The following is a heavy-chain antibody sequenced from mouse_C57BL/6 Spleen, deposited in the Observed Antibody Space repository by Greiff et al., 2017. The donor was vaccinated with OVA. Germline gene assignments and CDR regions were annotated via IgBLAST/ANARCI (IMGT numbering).Heavy chain of an antibody. CDR3: ARQTVVAYYAMDY. CDR2: IWSDGST. V-gene: IGHV2-6-1*01. J-gene: IGHJ4*01. D-gene: IGHD1-1*01. Sequence: VQLQQSGPGLVAPSQSLSITCTVSGFSLTSYGVHWVRQPPGKGLEWLVVIWSDGSTTYNSALKSRLSISKDNSKSQVFLKMNSLQTDDTAMYYCARQTVVAYYAMDYWGQGTSVTVSS. CDR1: GFSLTSYG.